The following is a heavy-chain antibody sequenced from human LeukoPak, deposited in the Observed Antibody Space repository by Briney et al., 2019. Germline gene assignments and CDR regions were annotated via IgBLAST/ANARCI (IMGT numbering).Heavy chain of an antibody. CDR1: GYTFTSYD. CDR3: ARGSRYYGSGSYFGWAPLAVVPLGTLLDMDV. V-gene: IGHV1-8*03. Sequence: GASVKVSCKASGYTFTSYDINWVRQATGQGLEWMGWMNPNSGNTGYAQKFQGRVTITRNTSISTAYMELSSLRSEDTAVYYCARGSRYYGSGSYFGWAPLAVVPLGTLLDMDVWGKGTTVTVSS. CDR2: MNPNSGNT. D-gene: IGHD3-10*01. J-gene: IGHJ6*03.